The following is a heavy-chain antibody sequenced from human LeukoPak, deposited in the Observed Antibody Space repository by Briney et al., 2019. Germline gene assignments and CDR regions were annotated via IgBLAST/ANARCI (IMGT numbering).Heavy chain of an antibody. D-gene: IGHD2-2*01. CDR3: AKGVVVAPDVTPFDY. V-gene: IGHV3-30*04. CDR2: ISYDRSNK. CDR1: GFTFSSYA. Sequence: PGGSLRLSCAASGFTFSSYAMHWVRQAPGKGLEWVAVISYDRSNKYYADSVKGRFTISRDNSKNTLYLQMNSLRAEDTAVYYCAKGVVVAPDVTPFDYWGQGTLVTVSS. J-gene: IGHJ4*02.